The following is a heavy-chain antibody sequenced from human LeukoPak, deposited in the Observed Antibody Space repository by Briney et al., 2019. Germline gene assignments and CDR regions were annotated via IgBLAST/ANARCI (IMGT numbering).Heavy chain of an antibody. CDR3: ARDSGYSYGITAFDY. V-gene: IGHV3-30*04. CDR2: ISYDGSNK. J-gene: IGHJ4*02. D-gene: IGHD5-18*01. CDR1: GFTFSSYA. Sequence: GGSLRLSCAASGFTFSSYAMHWVRQAPGRGLEWVAVISYDGSNKYYADSVKGRFTISRDNSKNTLYLQMNSLRAEDTAVYYCARDSGYSYGITAFDYWGQGTLVTVSS.